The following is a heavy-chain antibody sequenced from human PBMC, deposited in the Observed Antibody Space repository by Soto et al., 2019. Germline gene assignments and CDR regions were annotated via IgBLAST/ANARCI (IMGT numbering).Heavy chain of an antibody. D-gene: IGHD4-17*01. V-gene: IGHV4-39*02. CDR1: GGSINSRSFS. J-gene: IGHJ2*01. Sequence: PSETLSLTCSVSGGSINSRSFSWGWIRQPPGKGLEWIGTFFNNENPNYNPSLKSRVTISRDNSKNTLFLQMNSLRADDTAVYYCAKGGGFDYGFWYFDIWGRGNLVTVSS. CDR3: AKGGGFDYGFWYFDI. CDR2: FFNNENP.